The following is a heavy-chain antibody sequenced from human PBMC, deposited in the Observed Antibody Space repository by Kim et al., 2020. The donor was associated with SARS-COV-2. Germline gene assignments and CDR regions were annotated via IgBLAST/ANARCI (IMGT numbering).Heavy chain of an antibody. CDR2: ISYDGSNN. Sequence: GGSLRLSCAASGFTFSSYAMHWVRQAPGKGLEWVAVISYDGSNNYYADSVKGRFTISRDHSKNTLYLQRNSLRAADTAVYYCARDRFTIAATGNLNYYYGMDVWGQETTVTVSS. J-gene: IGHJ6*02. CDR1: GFTFSSYA. V-gene: IGHV3-30*04. CDR3: ARDRFTIAATGNLNYYYGMDV. D-gene: IGHD6-13*01.